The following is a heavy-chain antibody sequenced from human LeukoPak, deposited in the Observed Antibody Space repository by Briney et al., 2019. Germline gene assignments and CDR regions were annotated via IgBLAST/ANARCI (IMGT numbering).Heavy chain of an antibody. J-gene: IGHJ4*02. CDR1: VFTLCSSG. Sequence: GGALRLSCAPPVFTLCSSGMHTGRQAPGKGREWASVISHSGRDEYAESVKGRFTISRDNSKNTVYLQMNSLRAEDTAIYYCAKDNYDGLRYLDWFADYWGQEPLVTVSA. CDR3: AKDNYDGLRYLDWFADY. V-gene: IGHV3-30*18. CDR2: ISHSGRDE. D-gene: IGHD3-9*01.